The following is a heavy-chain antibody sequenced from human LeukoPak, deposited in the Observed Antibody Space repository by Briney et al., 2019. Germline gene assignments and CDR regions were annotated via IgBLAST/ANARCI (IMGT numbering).Heavy chain of an antibody. CDR1: GFTFSSYG. CDR2: IWSDGTNE. J-gene: IGHJ3*02. V-gene: IGHV3-33*01. CDR3: TGDKGSGSYLGAFDI. Sequence: PGGSLRLSCAASGFTFSSYGMHWVRQAPGKGLEWVAVIWSDGTNERYADSVKGRFTISRDNSKNTLFLQMNSLRAEDTAVYYCTGDKGSGSYLGAFDIWGQGTMVTVSS. D-gene: IGHD3-10*01.